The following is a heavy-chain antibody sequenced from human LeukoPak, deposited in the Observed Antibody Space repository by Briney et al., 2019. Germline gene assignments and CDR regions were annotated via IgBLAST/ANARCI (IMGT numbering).Heavy chain of an antibody. CDR1: GGSISSGGYY. V-gene: IGHV4-31*03. D-gene: IGHD3-10*01. CDR2: IYYSGST. Sequence: PSETLSLTCTVSGGSISSGGYYWSWIRQHPGKGLEWIGYIYYSGSTYYNPSLKSRVTISVDTSKNQFSLKLSSVTAADTAVYYCARALFRTSLDAFDNWGQGTMVTVSS. J-gene: IGHJ3*02. CDR3: ARALFRTSLDAFDN.